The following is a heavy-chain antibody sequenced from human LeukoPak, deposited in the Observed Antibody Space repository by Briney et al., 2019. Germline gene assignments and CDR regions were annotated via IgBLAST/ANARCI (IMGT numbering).Heavy chain of an antibody. CDR3: AKLSGSYYYFDY. D-gene: IGHD1-26*01. V-gene: IGHV3-23*01. CDR1: GFTFSSYG. J-gene: IGHJ4*02. Sequence: PGGSLRLSCAASGFTFSSYGMSWVRQAPGKGLEWVSAISGSGGSTYYADSVKGRFTISRDNSKNTLYLQMNSLRAEDTAVYYCAKLSGSYYYFDYWGQGTLVTVSS. CDR2: ISGSGGST.